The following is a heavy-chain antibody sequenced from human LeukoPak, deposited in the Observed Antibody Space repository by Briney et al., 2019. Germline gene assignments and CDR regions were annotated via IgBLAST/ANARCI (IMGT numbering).Heavy chain of an antibody. Sequence: QPGGSLRLSCAASGFTFDDYAMHWVRQAPGKGLEYVSAISGNGGSTYYADSVKGRFTISRDNSKNTLYLQMSSLRTEDTAIYYCVKAQYDFWSGLDYWGQGTLVTVSS. V-gene: IGHV3-64D*09. CDR3: VKAQYDFWSGLDY. J-gene: IGHJ4*02. CDR2: ISGNGGST. D-gene: IGHD3-3*01. CDR1: GFTFDDYA.